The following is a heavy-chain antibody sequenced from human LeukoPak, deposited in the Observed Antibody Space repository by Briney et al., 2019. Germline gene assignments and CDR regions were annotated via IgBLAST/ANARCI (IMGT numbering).Heavy chain of an antibody. CDR1: GFTFSSYG. CDR2: IRYDGSNK. V-gene: IGHV3-30*02. J-gene: IGHJ4*02. Sequence: PGGSLRLSCAASGFTFSSYGMHWVRQAPGKGLEWVAFIRYDGSNKYYADSVKGRFTISRDNSKNTLYLQMNSLRAEDTAVYYCARDTASSFGYFDYWGQGTLVTVSS. CDR3: ARDTASSFGYFDY. D-gene: IGHD3-10*01.